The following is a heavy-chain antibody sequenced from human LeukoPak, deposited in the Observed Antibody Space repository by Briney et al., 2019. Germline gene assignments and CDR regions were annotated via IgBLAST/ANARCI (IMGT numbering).Heavy chain of an antibody. D-gene: IGHD2-2*01. J-gene: IGHJ4*02. CDR1: VGSISSYY. Sequence: PSETLSLTCTVSVGSISSYYWSWIRQPAGKGLEWIGRIYTSGSTNYNPSLKSRVTMSVDTSKNQFSLKLSSVTAADTAVYYCVGYCSSTSCSSGDYWGQGTLVTVSS. V-gene: IGHV4-4*07. CDR3: VGYCSSTSCSSGDY. CDR2: IYTSGST.